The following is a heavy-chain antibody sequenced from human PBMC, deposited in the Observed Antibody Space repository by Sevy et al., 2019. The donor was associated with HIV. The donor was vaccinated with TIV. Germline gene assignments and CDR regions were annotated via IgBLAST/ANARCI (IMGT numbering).Heavy chain of an antibody. CDR1: GSTFSSYG. D-gene: IGHD6-19*01. CDR3: AAGGQWLVGAFDI. Sequence: GGSLRLSCAASGSTFSSYGMHWVRQAPGKGLEWVAFIRYDGSNKYYADSVKGRFTISRDNSKNTLYLQMNSLRAEDTAVYYCAAGGQWLVGAFDIWGQGTMVTVSS. J-gene: IGHJ3*02. CDR2: IRYDGSNK. V-gene: IGHV3-30*02.